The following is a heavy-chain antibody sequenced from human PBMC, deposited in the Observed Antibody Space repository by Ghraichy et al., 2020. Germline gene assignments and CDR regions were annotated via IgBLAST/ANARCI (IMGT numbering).Heavy chain of an antibody. CDR2: INHSGST. CDR1: GGSFSGYY. D-gene: IGHD3-22*01. J-gene: IGHJ4*02. CDR3: ARIARYVGDSSGYYYAPNYFDY. V-gene: IGHV4-34*01. Sequence: ESLNISCAVYGGSFSGYYWSWIRQPPGKGLEWIGEINHSGSTNYNPSLKSRVTISVDTSKNQFSLKLSSVTAADTAVYYCARIARYVGDSSGYYYAPNYFDYWGQGTLVTVSS.